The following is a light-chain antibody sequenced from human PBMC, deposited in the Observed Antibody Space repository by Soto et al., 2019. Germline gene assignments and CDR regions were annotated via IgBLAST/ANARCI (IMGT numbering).Light chain of an antibody. CDR2: KAS. V-gene: IGKV1-5*03. Sequence: DIHMTQSRSSLSVCVGDRFTITCRASQTISSWLAWYQQKPGKAPKLLIYKASTLKSGVPSRFSGSGSGTEFTLTISSLQPDDFATYYCQHYNSYSEAFGQGTKV. J-gene: IGKJ1*01. CDR1: QTISSW. CDR3: QHYNSYSEA.